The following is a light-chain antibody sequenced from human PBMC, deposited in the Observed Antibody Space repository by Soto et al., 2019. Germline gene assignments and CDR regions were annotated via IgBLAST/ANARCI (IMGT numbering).Light chain of an antibody. CDR3: SSYTSSILV. CDR1: NSDVGGYNY. Sequence: QSVLTQPASVSGSPGQSITISCTGTNSDVGGYNYVSWYQQYPGKAPKLMIYEVSNRPSGVSNRFSGSKSGNTASLTISGLQAEDEAYYYCSSYTSSILVFGGGTKLTVL. V-gene: IGLV2-14*01. J-gene: IGLJ3*02. CDR2: EVS.